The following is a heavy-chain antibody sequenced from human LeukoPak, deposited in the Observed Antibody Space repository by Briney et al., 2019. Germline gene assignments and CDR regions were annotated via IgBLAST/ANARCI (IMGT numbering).Heavy chain of an antibody. CDR3: VKDNPLDY. J-gene: IGHJ4*02. CDR2: INSDGSST. V-gene: IGHV3-74*01. Sequence: GRSLRLSCAAAGFTFSSYWMHWVRHAPGKGLVWVSRINSDGSSTTYADSVDGRFTISRDNTKNTLYMQIDSLRGEDTAVYYCVKDNPLDYWGQGTLVIVSS. D-gene: IGHD1-14*01. CDR1: GFTFSSYW.